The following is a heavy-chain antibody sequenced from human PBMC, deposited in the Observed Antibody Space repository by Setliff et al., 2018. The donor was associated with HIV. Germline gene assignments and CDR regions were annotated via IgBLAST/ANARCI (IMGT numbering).Heavy chain of an antibody. Sequence: SSSSYYWGWIRQPPGKGLEWVANINRDGSEEYYVDSVKGRFTISRDNAKNSVYLQMNRLRAEDTAVYYCARGPGFYSDYWGQGTLVTVSS. CDR2: INRDGSEE. J-gene: IGHJ4*02. V-gene: IGHV3-7*03. CDR1: SSSSYY. CDR3: ARGPGFYSDY.